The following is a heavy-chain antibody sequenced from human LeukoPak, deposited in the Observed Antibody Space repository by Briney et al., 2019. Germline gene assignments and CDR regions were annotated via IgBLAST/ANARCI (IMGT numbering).Heavy chain of an antibody. J-gene: IGHJ4*02. Sequence: EASVKVSCKASGGTFSSYDISWVRQATGQGLEWMGWMNPNSGNTGYAQKFQGRVTITRNTSISTAYMELSSLRSEDTAVYYCARLVSSSSRYYFDYWGQGTLVTVSS. V-gene: IGHV1-8*03. CDR2: MNPNSGNT. CDR3: ARLVSSSSRYYFDY. CDR1: GGTFSSYD. D-gene: IGHD6-6*01.